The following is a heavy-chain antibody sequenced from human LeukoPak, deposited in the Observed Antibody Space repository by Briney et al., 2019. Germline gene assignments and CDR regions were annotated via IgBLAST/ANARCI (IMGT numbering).Heavy chain of an antibody. CDR2: IYYSGST. CDR3: ARGIVEMATKAKRGFDY. Sequence: SETLSLTCTVSGGSVSSGSYYWSWIRQPPGKGLEWIGYIYYSGSTNYNPSLKSRVTISVDTSKNQFSLKLSSVTAADTAVYYCARGIVEMATKAKRGFDYWGQGTLVTVSS. J-gene: IGHJ4*02. CDR1: GGSVSSGSYY. D-gene: IGHD5-24*01. V-gene: IGHV4-61*01.